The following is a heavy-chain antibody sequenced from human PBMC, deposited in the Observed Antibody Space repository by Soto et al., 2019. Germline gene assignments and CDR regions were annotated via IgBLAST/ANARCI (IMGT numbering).Heavy chain of an antibody. J-gene: IGHJ4*02. CDR1: GYTFTSYY. D-gene: IGHD5-18*01. V-gene: IGHV1-46*01. CDR2: INPSGGST. Sequence: QVQLVQSGAEVKKPGASVKVSCKASGYTFTSYYMHWVRQAPGQGLEWMGIINPSGGSTSYAQKFQGRVTMTRDTSTSTVYMELSSLRSEDTAVYYCARDPLGYTAMVEEYYFDYWGQGTLVTVSS. CDR3: ARDPLGYTAMVEEYYFDY.